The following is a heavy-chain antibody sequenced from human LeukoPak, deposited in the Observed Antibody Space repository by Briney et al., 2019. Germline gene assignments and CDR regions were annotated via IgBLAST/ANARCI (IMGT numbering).Heavy chain of an antibody. J-gene: IGHJ6*03. Sequence: PSETLSLTCAVYTDSFNHYFWSWLRQSPGKGLEWIGEFNHREYTNYNPSLRSRVTISVDTAKKQFSLKLGSVTAADTAVYYCARGYYYMDVWDKGAAVTVSS. V-gene: IGHV4-34*01. CDR2: FNHREYT. CDR3: ARGYYYMDV. CDR1: TDSFNHYF.